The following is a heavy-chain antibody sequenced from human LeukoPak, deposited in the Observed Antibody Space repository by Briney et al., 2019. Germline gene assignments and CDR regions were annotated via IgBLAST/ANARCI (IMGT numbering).Heavy chain of an antibody. CDR1: GGSISSSSYY. D-gene: IGHD5-18*01. J-gene: IGHJ4*02. V-gene: IGHV4-39*07. CDR2: IYYTGST. Sequence: SETLSLTCTVSGGSISSSSYYWGWIRQPPGKGLEWIANIYYTGSTYYNPSLKGRVTISIDTSKNQFSLRLSSVTAADTAVYYCARDGVSRLRGGYYFDYWGQGTLVIVSS. CDR3: ARDGVSRLRGGYYFDY.